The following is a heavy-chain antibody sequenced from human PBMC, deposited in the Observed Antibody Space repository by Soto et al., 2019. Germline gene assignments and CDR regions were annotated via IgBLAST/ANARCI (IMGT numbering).Heavy chain of an antibody. CDR2: INPNSGGT. V-gene: IGHV1-2*02. CDR3: ARDYPAPGIAAAGYYYYYGMDV. Sequence: ASVKVSSKASGYSFTGNSMHWVRQAHGQGLEWMGWINPNSGGTNYAQKFQGRVTMTRDTPISTAYMELSRLRSDDTAVYYCARDYPAPGIAAAGYYYYYGMDVWGQGTTVTVSS. CDR1: GYSFTGNS. J-gene: IGHJ6*02. D-gene: IGHD6-13*01.